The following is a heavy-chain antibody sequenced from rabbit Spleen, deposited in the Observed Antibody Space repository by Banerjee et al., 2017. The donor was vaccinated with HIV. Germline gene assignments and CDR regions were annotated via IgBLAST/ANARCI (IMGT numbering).Heavy chain of an antibody. J-gene: IGHJ4*01. CDR1: GFFFSSGYY. Sequence: QQLVESGGGLVKPGASLTLTCKASGFFFSSGYYMSWVRQAPGKGLEWIGCIGAGSGVTFYASWAKGRFTISKTSSTTVTLQMTSLTAADTATYFCASAYSDIYFDLWGQGTLVTVS. D-gene: IGHD6-1*01. CDR2: IGAGSGVT. CDR3: ASAYSDIYFDL. V-gene: IGHV1S40*01.